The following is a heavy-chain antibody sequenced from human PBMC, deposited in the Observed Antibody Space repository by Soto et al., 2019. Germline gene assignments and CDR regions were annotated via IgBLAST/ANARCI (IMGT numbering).Heavy chain of an antibody. D-gene: IGHD2-2*01. V-gene: IGHV1-3*01. CDR2: INADNGNT. Sequence: ASVKVSCKASGYTFTSYAMHWVRQAPGQRLEWMGWINADNGNTKYAQKLQGRVTMTTDTSTSTAYMELRSLRSDDTAVYYCARDLEDIVVVPAASYNWFDPWGQGTLVTVSS. CDR1: GYTFTSYA. CDR3: ARDLEDIVVVPAASYNWFDP. J-gene: IGHJ5*02.